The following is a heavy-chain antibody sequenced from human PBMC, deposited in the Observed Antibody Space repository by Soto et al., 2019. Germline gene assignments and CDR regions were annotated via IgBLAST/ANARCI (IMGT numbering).Heavy chain of an antibody. D-gene: IGHD4-17*01. CDR1: GYGFTSYW. V-gene: IGHV5-51*01. CDR2: HHPGNADT. J-gene: IGHJ4*02. Sequence: GESLKFSCKGSGYGFTSYWIGWVRQMPGKSLDSMEIHHPGNADTRNSPSFQDQPTISADNSISTAYLQWSSLKASDTAMYYCAKNDYGGNSVDYWYQGTPVTSP. CDR3: AKNDYGGNSVDY.